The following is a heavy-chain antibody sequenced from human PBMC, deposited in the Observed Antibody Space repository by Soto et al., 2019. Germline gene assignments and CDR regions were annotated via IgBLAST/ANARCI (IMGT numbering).Heavy chain of an antibody. Sequence: SETLSLTCAVYGGSFSGYYWSWIRQPPGKGLEWIGEINHSGSTNYNPSLKSRVTISVDTSKNQFSLKLSSVTAADTAVYYCAALRSYYGSGRYYFESMCYYYYMDVWGKGTTVTVSS. CDR3: AALRSYYGSGRYYFESMCYYYYMDV. CDR2: INHSGST. J-gene: IGHJ6*03. V-gene: IGHV4-34*01. D-gene: IGHD3-10*01. CDR1: GGSFSGYY.